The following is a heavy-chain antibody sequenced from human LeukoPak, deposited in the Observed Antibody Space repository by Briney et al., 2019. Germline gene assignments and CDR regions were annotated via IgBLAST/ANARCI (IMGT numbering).Heavy chain of an antibody. CDR3: AKAANGYSSSWYTGVRYYYYYMDV. CDR1: GFTFSSYA. V-gene: IGHV3-23*01. CDR2: ISGSGGST. D-gene: IGHD6-13*01. Sequence: GGSLRLSCAASGFTFSSYAMSWVRQAPGKGLEWVSGISGSGGSTYYADSVKGRFTISRDNSKNTLYLQMNSLRAEDTAVYYCAKAANGYSSSWYTGVRYYYYYMDVWGKGTTVTVSS. J-gene: IGHJ6*03.